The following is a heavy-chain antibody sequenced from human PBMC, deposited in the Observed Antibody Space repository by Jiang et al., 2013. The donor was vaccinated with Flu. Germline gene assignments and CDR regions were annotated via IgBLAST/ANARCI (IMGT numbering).Heavy chain of an antibody. J-gene: IGHJ4*02. Sequence: LLKPSETLFLTCTVSNGSVSGDFSRWGWIRQPPGKGLEWIGTISYSGSPYYNASLHSRVSMAVDTSKSLFSLRLTSVTAADTAVYYCARHGAGGANGYWGQGNLVTVSS. D-gene: IGHD2-8*01. CDR2: ISYSGSP. CDR3: ARHGAGGANGY. V-gene: IGHV4-39*01. CDR1: NGSVSGDFSR.